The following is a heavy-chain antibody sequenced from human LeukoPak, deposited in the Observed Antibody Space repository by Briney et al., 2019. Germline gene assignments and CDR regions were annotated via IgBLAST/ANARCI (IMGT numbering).Heavy chain of an antibody. D-gene: IGHD4-17*01. CDR2: IGSSGTNI. CDR1: GFTFSDYY. Sequence: GGSLRLSCAASGFTFSDYYMSWIRQAPGKGLEWVSYIGSSGTNIYYADSVKGRFTISRDNAKNSLYLQMNSLRAEDMALYYCAKGRGLSYDYGVDYWGQGTLVTVSS. J-gene: IGHJ4*02. CDR3: AKGRGLSYDYGVDY. V-gene: IGHV3-11*01.